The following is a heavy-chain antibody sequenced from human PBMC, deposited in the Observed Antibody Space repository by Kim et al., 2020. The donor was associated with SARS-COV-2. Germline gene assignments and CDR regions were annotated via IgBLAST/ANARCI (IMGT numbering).Heavy chain of an antibody. D-gene: IGHD5-18*01. V-gene: IGHV1-69*13. CDR3: ARIGAIQLWLDGPGGMDV. CDR1: GGTFSSYA. Sequence: SVKVSCKASGGTFSSYAISWVRQAPGQGLEWMGGIIPIFGTANYAQKFQGRVTITADESTSTAYMELSSLRSEDTAVYYCARIGAIQLWLDGPGGMDVWGQGTTVTVSS. J-gene: IGHJ6*02. CDR2: IIPIFGTA.